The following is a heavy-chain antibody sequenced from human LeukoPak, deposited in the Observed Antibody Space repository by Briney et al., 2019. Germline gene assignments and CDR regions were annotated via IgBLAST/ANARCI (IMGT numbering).Heavy chain of an antibody. CDR3: ARALYGTGTVDY. CDR1: GYSFTTYW. CDR2: IYPGDSDT. Sequence: GESLKISCKASGYSFTTYWIGWVRQLPGKGLEWMGIIYPGDSDTRYSPSFQGQVTISADKSINTAYLQWSGLQASDTAMYYCARALYGTGTVDYWGQGTLVTVSS. D-gene: IGHD1-1*01. J-gene: IGHJ4*02. V-gene: IGHV5-51*01.